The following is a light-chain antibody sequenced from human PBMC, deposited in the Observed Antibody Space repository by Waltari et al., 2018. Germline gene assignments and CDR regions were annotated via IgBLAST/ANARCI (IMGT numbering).Light chain of an antibody. CDR3: QHRSYWPPMYT. V-gene: IGKV3-11*01. CDR1: QSVSSG. Sequence: EIVLTQSPATLSLSPGDRVTPSCRTSQSVSSGLAWYQQKPGQAPRLVISDTSKRASGTPARFSGSGSGTDFTLTISSLEPEDFVVYYCQHRSYWPPMYTFGQGTKLQI. J-gene: IGKJ2*01. CDR2: DTS.